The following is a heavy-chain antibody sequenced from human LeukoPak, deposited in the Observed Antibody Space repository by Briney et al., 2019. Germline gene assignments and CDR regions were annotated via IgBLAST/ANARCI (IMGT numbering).Heavy chain of an antibody. D-gene: IGHD3-10*01. CDR2: ISHDGGNE. J-gene: IGHJ4*02. CDR1: GFTFSGYT. V-gene: IGHV3-30-3*01. Sequence: PGKSLRLSCAASGFTFSGYTMHWVRQAPGKGLEWVAVISHDGGNEYYVDSVKGRFTISRDNSKNTLYLQMNSLRPEDTAVYYCARDLNGSGDYWGQGTLVTVSS. CDR3: ARDLNGSGDY.